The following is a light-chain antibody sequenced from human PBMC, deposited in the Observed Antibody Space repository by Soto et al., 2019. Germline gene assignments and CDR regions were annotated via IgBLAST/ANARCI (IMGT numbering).Light chain of an antibody. CDR1: QSVSSSH. Sequence: EIVLTQSPGTLSLTPGERATLSCRASQSVSSSHLAWYQQKPGQAPRLLIYSASSRATCIPDRFSGSGSGTDFTLTISRLEPADFAVYYCQQYGRSPLTFGGGSKVDI. V-gene: IGKV3-20*01. J-gene: IGKJ4*01. CDR3: QQYGRSPLT. CDR2: SAS.